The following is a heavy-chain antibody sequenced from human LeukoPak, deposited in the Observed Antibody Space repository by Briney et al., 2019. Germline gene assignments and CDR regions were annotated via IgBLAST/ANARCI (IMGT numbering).Heavy chain of an antibody. CDR1: GYSFTSYW. CDR2: IYAGDSDT. J-gene: IGHJ5*02. Sequence: GESLKISCKGSGYSFTSYWIGWVRQMPGEGLEWMGIIYAGDSDTRYGPSFQGQVTISADKSISTAYLQWSSLKASDTAMYYCARRIAAADKDWFDPWGQGTLVTVSS. CDR3: ARRIAAADKDWFDP. D-gene: IGHD6-13*01. V-gene: IGHV5-51*01.